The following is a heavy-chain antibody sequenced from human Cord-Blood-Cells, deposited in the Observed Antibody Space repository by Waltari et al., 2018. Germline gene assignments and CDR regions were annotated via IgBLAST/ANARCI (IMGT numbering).Heavy chain of an antibody. V-gene: IGHV1-69*04. D-gene: IGHD2-2*01. CDR2: IMHILGIA. Sequence: QVQLVQSGAEVKKPGSSVKVSCKASGGTFSSYAISWVRQAPGQGLEWMGGIMHILGIANYAQKFQGRGTITADEATSTAYMELSSLRSEDTAVYYCAREGYCSSTSCPYYYYYMDVWGKGTTVTVSS. CDR3: AREGYCSSTSCPYYYYYMDV. J-gene: IGHJ6*03. CDR1: GGTFSSYA.